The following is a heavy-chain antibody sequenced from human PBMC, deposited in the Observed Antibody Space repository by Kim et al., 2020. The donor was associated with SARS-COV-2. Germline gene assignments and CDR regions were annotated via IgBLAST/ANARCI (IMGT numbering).Heavy chain of an antibody. CDR2: IFGSGSNT. Sequence: GGSLRLSCEASGFAFSNYAMSWVRQVPGKGLEWVSNIFGSGSNTYHADFVKGRFTISKDNSKNTLYLQMNSLRPDDTAVYYCARHVHTSTWIFFWYFDLWGRGTLVTVSS. J-gene: IGHJ2*01. D-gene: IGHD2-2*01. CDR3: ARHVHTSTWIFFWYFDL. CDR1: GFAFSNYA. V-gene: IGHV3-23*01.